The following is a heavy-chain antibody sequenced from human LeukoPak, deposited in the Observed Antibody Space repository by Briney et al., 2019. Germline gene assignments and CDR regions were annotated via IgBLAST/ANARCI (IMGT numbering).Heavy chain of an antibody. D-gene: IGHD3-16*01. CDR1: GYTFTDYY. CDR3: ARDKYHYDVFGY. CDR2: ISPNSGGT. J-gene: IGHJ4*02. Sequence: ASVKVSCKASGYTFTDYYMHWVRQAPGQGLEWMGWISPNSGGTNYAQKFQGRVTVTRDTSISTVYTELRGLRSDDTAVYYCARDKYHYDVFGYWGQGTLVTVSS. V-gene: IGHV1-2*02.